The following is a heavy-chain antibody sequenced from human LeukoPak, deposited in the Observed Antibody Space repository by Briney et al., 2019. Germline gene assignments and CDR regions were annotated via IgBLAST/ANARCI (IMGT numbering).Heavy chain of an antibody. J-gene: IGHJ5*02. CDR3: TRGKVGANNWFDP. CDR1: GFTFSSYS. D-gene: IGHD1-26*01. Sequence: GGSLRLSCAASGFTFSSYSMNWVRQAPGKGLGWVSSISSSSSYIYYADSVKGRFTISRDNAKNSLYLQMNSLKTEDTAVYYCTRGKVGANNWFDPWGQGTLVTVSS. V-gene: IGHV3-21*03. CDR2: ISSSSSYI.